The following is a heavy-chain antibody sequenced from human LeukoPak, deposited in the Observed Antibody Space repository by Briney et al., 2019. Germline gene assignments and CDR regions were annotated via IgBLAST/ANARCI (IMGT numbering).Heavy chain of an antibody. CDR2: INPNNGGT. CDR3: ARGNSSSWDRHFDY. CDR1: GYTFTGSW. Sequence: GASVKVSCKASGYTFTGSWIHWVRQVPGQGLEWMGWINPNNGGTDYAQKFQGRVIMTRDTSISTTYMELSRLTSDDTAVYYCARGNSSSWDRHFDYWGQGTLVTVSS. V-gene: IGHV1-2*02. J-gene: IGHJ4*02. D-gene: IGHD6-13*01.